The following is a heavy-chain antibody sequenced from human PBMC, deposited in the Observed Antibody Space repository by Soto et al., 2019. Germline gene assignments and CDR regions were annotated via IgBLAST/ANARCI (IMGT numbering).Heavy chain of an antibody. J-gene: IGHJ5*02. CDR2: IYYNGST. CDR3: ARAYYDFWSGYFNWFDP. D-gene: IGHD3-3*01. Sequence: ETLSLTCTVSGGSISSYYWSWIRQPPGKGLEWIGYIYYNGSTNYNPTLKSRVTISVDTSKNQFSLKLSSVTAADTAVYYCARAYYDFWSGYFNWFDPWGQGTLVTVSS. V-gene: IGHV4-59*01. CDR1: GGSISSYY.